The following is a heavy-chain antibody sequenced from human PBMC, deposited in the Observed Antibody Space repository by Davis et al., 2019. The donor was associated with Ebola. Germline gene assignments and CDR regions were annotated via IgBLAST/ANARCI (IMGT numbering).Heavy chain of an antibody. Sequence: GESLKISCAASGFTFSSYWMSWVRQAPGKGLEWVANIKQDGSEKYYVDSVKGRFTISRDNSKNTLYLQMNSLRAEDTAVYYCARGPLSSSSFYYYYGMDVWGQGTTVTVSS. CDR2: IKQDGSEK. CDR3: ARGPLSSSSFYYYYGMDV. J-gene: IGHJ6*02. CDR1: GFTFSSYW. V-gene: IGHV3-7*01. D-gene: IGHD6-6*01.